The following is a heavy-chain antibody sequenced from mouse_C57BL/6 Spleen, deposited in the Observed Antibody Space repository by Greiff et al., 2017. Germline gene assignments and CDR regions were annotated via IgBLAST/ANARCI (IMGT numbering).Heavy chain of an antibody. CDR3: ASDDYDEFAY. V-gene: IGHV1-42*01. CDR2: INPSTGGT. CDR1: GYSFTGYY. Sequence: VHVKQSGPELVKPGASVKISCKASGYSFTGYYMNWVKQSPEKSLEWIGEINPSTGGTTYNQKFKAKATLTVDKSSSTAYMQLKSLTSEDSAVYYCASDDYDEFAYGGQGTLVTVSA. J-gene: IGHJ3*01. D-gene: IGHD2-4*01.